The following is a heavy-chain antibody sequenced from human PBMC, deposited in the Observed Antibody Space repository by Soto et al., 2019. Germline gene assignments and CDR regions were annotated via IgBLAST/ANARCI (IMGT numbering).Heavy chain of an antibody. CDR1: GYTFTSYG. D-gene: IGHD6-19*01. CDR2: ISAYNGNT. V-gene: IGHV1-18*01. Sequence: ASVKVSCKASGYTFTSYGISWVRQAPGQGLEWMGWISAYNGNTNYAQKLQGRVTMTTDTSTSTAYMELGSLRSDDTAVYYCARPKAWDSSGWPGLIRGLGGYYYYGMDVWGQGTTVTVSS. CDR3: ARPKAWDSSGWPGLIRGLGGYYYYGMDV. J-gene: IGHJ6*02.